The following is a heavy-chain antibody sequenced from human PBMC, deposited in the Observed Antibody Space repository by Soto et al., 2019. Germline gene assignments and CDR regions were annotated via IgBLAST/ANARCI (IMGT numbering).Heavy chain of an antibody. Sequence: PSETLSLTCTVSGGSISSSSYYWGWIRQPPGKGLEWIGSIYYSGSTYYNPSLKSRVTISVDTSKNQFSLKLSSVTAADTAVYYCARQPYDSSGYYLPDAFDIWGQGTMVTVSS. D-gene: IGHD3-22*01. CDR2: IYYSGST. V-gene: IGHV4-39*01. CDR3: ARQPYDSSGYYLPDAFDI. CDR1: GGSISSSSYY. J-gene: IGHJ3*02.